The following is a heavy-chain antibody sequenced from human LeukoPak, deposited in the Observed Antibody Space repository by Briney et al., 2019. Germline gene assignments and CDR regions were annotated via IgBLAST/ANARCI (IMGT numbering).Heavy chain of an antibody. CDR2: ISYIGST. CDR1: GDSISNYY. J-gene: IGHJ4*02. Sequence: PSETLSLTCTVSGDSISNYYWSWIRQPPGKGLEWLGHISYIGSTNYNPSLNSRVTISVDTSKNQFSLKLSSVTAADTAVYYCARAKDTAMDTGFDYWGQGTLVTVSS. V-gene: IGHV4-59*01. CDR3: ARAKDTAMDTGFDY. D-gene: IGHD5-18*01.